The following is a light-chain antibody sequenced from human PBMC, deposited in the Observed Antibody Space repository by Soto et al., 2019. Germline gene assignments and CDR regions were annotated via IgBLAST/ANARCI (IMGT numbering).Light chain of an antibody. J-gene: IGKJ4*01. CDR2: DAS. Sequence: EIVLTQSPATLSLSPAERATLSCRASQSVSNYLAWYQQKPGQAPRLLIYDASNRATGIPARFSGSGSGTDFTLTISTLEPEDFAVYYCQQHINRLSFGGGTKVEIK. CDR3: QQHINRLS. V-gene: IGKV3-11*01. CDR1: QSVSNY.